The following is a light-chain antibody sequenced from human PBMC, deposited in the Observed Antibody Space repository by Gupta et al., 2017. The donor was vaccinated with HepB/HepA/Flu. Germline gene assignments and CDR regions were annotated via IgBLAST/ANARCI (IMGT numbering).Light chain of an antibody. CDR1: QSISSY. CDR2: AAS. V-gene: IGKV1-39*01. Sequence: DISMSQSPSSLSASVGDRVTITCRASQSISSYLNWYQQKPGKAPKLLIYAASSVQSGVPSRFSGSGSGTDFTLTISRRQPEDFATYYCQQRYSTPFTFGHGTKVDIK. J-gene: IGKJ3*01. CDR3: QQRYSTPFT.